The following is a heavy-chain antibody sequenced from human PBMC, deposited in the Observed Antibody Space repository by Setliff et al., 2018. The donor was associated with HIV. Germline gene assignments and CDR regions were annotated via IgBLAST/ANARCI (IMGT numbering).Heavy chain of an antibody. V-gene: IGHV1-8*01. D-gene: IGHD3-10*01. CDR3: ARGKGVGGVVITGGLDV. Sequence: ASEKVSCKASGHTFTNVDIHWLRRATGQGLEWMGWMNPNTGVSGYALKFQARVTMTRDTSISTAYMELSSLTSEDTAVYYCARGKGVGGVVITGGLDVGGKGTTVTVSS. J-gene: IGHJ6*04. CDR2: MNPNTGVS. CDR1: GHTFTNVD.